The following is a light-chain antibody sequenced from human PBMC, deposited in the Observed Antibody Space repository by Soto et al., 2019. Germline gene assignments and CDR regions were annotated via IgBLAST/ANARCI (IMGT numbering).Light chain of an antibody. V-gene: IGKV3-11*01. J-gene: IGKJ1*01. CDR1: QSVSRY. CDR2: DAS. CDR3: QQRSNWPWT. Sequence: EIVLTQSPATLALSPGERATLSCRASQSVSRYLAWNQQKPGQAPRLLIYDASNRATGIPARFSGSGSGTDFTLTISSLEPEDFAVYYCQQRSNWPWTFGQGTKVEIK.